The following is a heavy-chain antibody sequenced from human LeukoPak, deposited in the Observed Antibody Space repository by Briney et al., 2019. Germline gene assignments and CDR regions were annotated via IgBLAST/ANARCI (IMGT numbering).Heavy chain of an antibody. J-gene: IGHJ4*02. Sequence: PGGSLRLSCAASAFTFNDFWMSWVRQAPGEGLEWVANIRQDGGAKNYVDSVKGRFTISRDNAKKSLYLQMNSLRAEDTAVYYCAPPPIAATGNWGQGTLVTVSS. V-gene: IGHV3-7*01. D-gene: IGHD6-13*01. CDR2: IRQDGGAK. CDR1: AFTFNDFW. CDR3: APPPIAATGN.